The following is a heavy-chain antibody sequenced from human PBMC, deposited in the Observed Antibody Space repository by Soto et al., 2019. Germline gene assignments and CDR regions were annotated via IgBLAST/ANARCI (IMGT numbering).Heavy chain of an antibody. D-gene: IGHD6-13*01. CDR1: GYTFTSYA. Sequence: ASVKVSCKASGYTFTSYAMHWVRQAPGQRLEWMGWINAGNGNTKYSQKIQGRVTITRDTSASTAYMELSSLRSEDTAVYYCARAPGGPGIAEYWGQGTLVTVSS. CDR2: INAGNGNT. CDR3: ARAPGGPGIAEY. V-gene: IGHV1-3*01. J-gene: IGHJ4*02.